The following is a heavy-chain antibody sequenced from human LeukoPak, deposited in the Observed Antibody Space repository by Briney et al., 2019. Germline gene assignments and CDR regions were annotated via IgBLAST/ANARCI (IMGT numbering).Heavy chain of an antibody. V-gene: IGHV3-23*01. CDR2: ITGSGTST. CDR1: GFTFTSYA. J-gene: IGHJ4*02. D-gene: IGHD5-12*01. Sequence: GGSLRLSCAASGFTFTSYAMSWVRQAPGRGLQWVSAITGSGTSTYYADSVKGRFTISRDNSKSTLYPQMNSLRAEDTAVYYCAKDRWGGYDSQYYFDYWGQGSLVIVSS. CDR3: AKDRWGGYDSQYYFDY.